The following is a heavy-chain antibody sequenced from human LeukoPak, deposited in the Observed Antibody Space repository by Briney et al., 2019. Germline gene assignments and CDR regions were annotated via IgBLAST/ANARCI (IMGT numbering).Heavy chain of an antibody. CDR3: AKDPRFLEWLYFDY. Sequence: GGSRRLSCAASGFTFSSYAMSWVRQAPGKGLEWVSAISGSGGSTYYADSVKGRFTISRDNSKNTLYLQMNSLRAEDTAVYYCAKDPRFLEWLYFDYWGQGTLVTVSS. J-gene: IGHJ4*02. D-gene: IGHD3-3*01. V-gene: IGHV3-23*01. CDR2: ISGSGGST. CDR1: GFTFSSYA.